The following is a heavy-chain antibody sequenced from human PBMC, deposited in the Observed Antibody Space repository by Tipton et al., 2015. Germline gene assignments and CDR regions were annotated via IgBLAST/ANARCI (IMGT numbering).Heavy chain of an antibody. D-gene: IGHD3-22*01. Sequence: QVQLVQSGAEVKKPRASVKVSCKASGYSFTNYGISWVRQAPGQGLELMGYISAYNGYTNYAETLRGRVTLTTDTSTSTAYMELRSLRSDDTAVYYCARDRKFWGSSGMLDYWGQGTLVSVSS. CDR2: ISAYNGYT. CDR1: GYSFTNYG. V-gene: IGHV1-18*01. CDR3: ARDRKFWGSSGMLDY. J-gene: IGHJ4*02.